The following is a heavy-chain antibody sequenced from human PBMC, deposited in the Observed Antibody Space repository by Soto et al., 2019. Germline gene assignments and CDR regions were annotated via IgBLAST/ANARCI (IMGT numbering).Heavy chain of an antibody. CDR3: ARVPWQWLGGYAFDI. CDR2: IYYSGST. Sequence: QVQLQESGPGLVKPSETLSLTCTVSGGSINSYYWSWIRQPPGKGLEWIGYIYYSGSTNYNPSLTNRATISVDTSMNQFTVKVRSVTDADTAVYYCARVPWQWLGGYAFDIWGQGTMVTVSS. V-gene: IGHV4-59*01. J-gene: IGHJ3*02. D-gene: IGHD6-19*01. CDR1: GGSINSYY.